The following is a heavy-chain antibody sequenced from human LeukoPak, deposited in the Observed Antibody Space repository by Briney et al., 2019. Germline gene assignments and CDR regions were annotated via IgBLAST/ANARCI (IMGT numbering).Heavy chain of an antibody. CDR3: ATDRYCSGGSCYVVFDY. CDR1: GYTFTSYG. Sequence: GASVKVSCKASGYTFTSYGISWVRQAPGQGLEWMGWISAYNGNTNYAQKLQGRVTMTTDTSTSTAYMELRSLRSDDTAVYYCATDRYCSGGSCYVVFDYWGQGTLVTVSS. J-gene: IGHJ4*02. D-gene: IGHD2-15*01. CDR2: ISAYNGNT. V-gene: IGHV1-18*01.